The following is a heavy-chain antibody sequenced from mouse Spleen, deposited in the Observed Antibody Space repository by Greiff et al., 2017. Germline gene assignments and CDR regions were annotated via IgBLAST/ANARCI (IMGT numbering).Heavy chain of an antibody. CDR1: GFNIKDDY. D-gene: IGHD2-5*01. CDR3: TGSNPAWFAY. J-gene: IGHJ3*01. V-gene: IGHV14-4*01. Sequence: VQLKESGAELVRPGASVKLSCTASGFNIKDDYMHWVKQRPEQGLEWIGWIDPENGDTEYASKFQGKATITADTSSNTAYLQLSSLTSEDTAVYYCTGSNPAWFAYWGQGTLVTVSA. CDR2: IDPENGDT.